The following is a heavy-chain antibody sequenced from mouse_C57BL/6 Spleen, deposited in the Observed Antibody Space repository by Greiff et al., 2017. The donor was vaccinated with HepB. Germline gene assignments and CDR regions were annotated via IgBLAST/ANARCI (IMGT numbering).Heavy chain of an antibody. D-gene: IGHD2-5*01. V-gene: IGHV1-82*01. CDR3: ARFPLAYYSNYTTFAY. Sequence: QVQLKESGPELVKPGASVKISCKASGYAFSSSWMNWVKQRPGKGLEWIGRIYPGDGDTNYNGKFKGKATLTADKSSSTAYMQLSSLTSEDSAVYFCARFPLAYYSNYTTFAYWGQGTLVTVSA. J-gene: IGHJ3*01. CDR2: IYPGDGDT. CDR1: GYAFSSSW.